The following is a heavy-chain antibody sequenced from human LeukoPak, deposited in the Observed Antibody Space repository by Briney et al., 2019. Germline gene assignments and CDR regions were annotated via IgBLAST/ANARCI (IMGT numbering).Heavy chain of an antibody. J-gene: IGHJ5*02. CDR3: ARVYGGNPYNWSDP. CDR2: IYHSGST. Sequence: SQTLSLTCAVSGGSISSGGYSWSWIRQPPGKGLEWIGYIYHSGSTYYNPSLKSRVTISVDRSKNQFSLKLSSVTAADTAVYYCARVYGGNPYNWSDPWGQGTLVTVSS. D-gene: IGHD4-23*01. CDR1: GGSISSGGYS. V-gene: IGHV4-30-2*01.